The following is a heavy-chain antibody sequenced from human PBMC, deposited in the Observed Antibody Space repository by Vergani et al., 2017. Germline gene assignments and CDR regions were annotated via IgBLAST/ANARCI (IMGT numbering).Heavy chain of an antibody. Sequence: QVQLQESGPGLVKPSQTLSLTCTVSGGSISSGGYYWSWIRQHPGKGLEWIGEINHSGSTNYNPSLKSRVTISVDTSKNQFSLKLSSVTAADTAVYYCARGRLRFLEWFQNWFDPWGQGTLVTVSS. CDR1: GGSISSGGYY. J-gene: IGHJ5*02. CDR2: INHSGST. V-gene: IGHV4-31*03. CDR3: ARGRLRFLEWFQNWFDP. D-gene: IGHD3-3*01.